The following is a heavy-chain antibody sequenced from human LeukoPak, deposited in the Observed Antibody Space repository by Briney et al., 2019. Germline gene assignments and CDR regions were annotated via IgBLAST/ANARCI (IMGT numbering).Heavy chain of an antibody. D-gene: IGHD3-10*01. CDR3: ARDGFYYGLGSYYGLDY. Sequence: SETLSLTCTVSGGSISSYYWSWIRQPPGKGLEWIGNIFYSGSTNYNPSLKSRVTISLVTSKNQFSLKLSSVTAADTAVYYCARDGFYYGLGSYYGLDYWGQGALTTVSS. CDR1: GGSISSYY. V-gene: IGHV4-59*01. J-gene: IGHJ4*02. CDR2: IFYSGST.